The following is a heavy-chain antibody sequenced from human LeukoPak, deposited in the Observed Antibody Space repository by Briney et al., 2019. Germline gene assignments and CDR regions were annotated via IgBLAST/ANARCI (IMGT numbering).Heavy chain of an antibody. CDR2: ISSSSSYI. CDR3: ARSSTILDAFDI. D-gene: IGHD2/OR15-2a*01. CDR1: GFTFSSYS. V-gene: IGHV3-21*01. Sequence: NPGGSLRLSCAASGFTFSSYSMNWVRQAPGKGLEWVSSISSSSSYIYYADSVKGRFTISRDNAKNSLYLQMNSLRAEDTAVYYCARSSTILDAFDIWGQGTMVTVPS. J-gene: IGHJ3*02.